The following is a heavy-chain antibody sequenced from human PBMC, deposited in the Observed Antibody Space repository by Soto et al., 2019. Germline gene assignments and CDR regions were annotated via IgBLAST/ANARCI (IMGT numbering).Heavy chain of an antibody. D-gene: IGHD3-22*01. CDR2: IRSKAYGGTT. CDR3: TRAGYYYDSSGYLRMDAFDI. J-gene: IGHJ3*02. CDR1: GFTFGDYA. V-gene: IGHV3-49*03. Sequence: GGSLRLSCTASGFTFGDYAMSWFRQAPGKGLEWVGFIRSKAYGGTTEYAASVKGRFTISRDDSKSIAYLQMNSLKTEDTAVYYCTRAGYYYDSSGYLRMDAFDIWGQGTMVTVS.